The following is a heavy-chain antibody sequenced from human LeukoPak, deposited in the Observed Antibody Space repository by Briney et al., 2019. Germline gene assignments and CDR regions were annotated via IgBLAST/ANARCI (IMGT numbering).Heavy chain of an antibody. CDR1: GDSISSGSYY. Sequence: PSQTLSVTCTVSGDSISSGSYYWSWIRQPAGKGLEWIGRIYTSGSTNYNPSLKSRVTISVDTSKNQFSLKLSSVTAADTAVYYCATSAPFGSFDYWGQGTLVTVSS. CDR2: IYTSGST. D-gene: IGHD2/OR15-2a*01. J-gene: IGHJ4*02. CDR3: ATSAPFGSFDY. V-gene: IGHV4-61*02.